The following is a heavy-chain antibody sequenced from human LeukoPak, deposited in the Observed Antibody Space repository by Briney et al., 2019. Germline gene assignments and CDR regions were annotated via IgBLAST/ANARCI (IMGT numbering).Heavy chain of an antibody. CDR2: IYYSGST. Sequence: SETLSLTCTVSGGSISSYYWSWTRQPPGKGLEWIGYIYYSGSTKYSPSLKSRVTISVDTSKNQFSLKLNSVTAADTAVYYCARGPPFDYWGQGTLVTVSS. V-gene: IGHV4-59*01. CDR3: ARGPPFDY. CDR1: GGSISSYY. J-gene: IGHJ4*02.